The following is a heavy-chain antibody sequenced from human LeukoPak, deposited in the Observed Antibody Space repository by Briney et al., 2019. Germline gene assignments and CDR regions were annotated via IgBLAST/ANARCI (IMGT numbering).Heavy chain of an antibody. CDR2: IIPNFGTP. J-gene: IGHJ5*02. Sequence: SVKVSCKASGYTFTGYFIHWVRQAPGQGLEWMGGIIPNFGTPNYAQKFQGRVTITADKSTSTAYMELSSLRSEDTAVYYCARVLITSANWFDPWGQGTLVTVSS. CDR3: ARVLITSANWFDP. D-gene: IGHD1-14*01. CDR1: GYTFTGYF. V-gene: IGHV1-69*06.